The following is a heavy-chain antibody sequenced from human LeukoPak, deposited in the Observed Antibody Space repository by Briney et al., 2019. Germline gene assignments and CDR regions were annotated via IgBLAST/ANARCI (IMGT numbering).Heavy chain of an antibody. CDR1: GYTFTSYD. V-gene: IGHV1-8*01. J-gene: IGHJ5*02. D-gene: IGHD3-10*01. CDR3: ARDRVMVRGVDWFDP. Sequence: ASVKVSCKASGYTFTSYDINWVRQATGQGLEWMGWMNPNSGNTGYAQKFQGRVNMTRNTSISTAYMELSSLRSEDTAVYYCARDRVMVRGVDWFDPWGQGTLVTVSS. CDR2: MNPNSGNT.